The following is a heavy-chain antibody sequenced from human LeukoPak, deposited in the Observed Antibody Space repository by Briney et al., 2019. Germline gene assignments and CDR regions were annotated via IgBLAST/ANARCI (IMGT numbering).Heavy chain of an antibody. V-gene: IGHV1-69*13. CDR3: ARAESGSYSDPDEYFQH. CDR1: GGTFSSYA. J-gene: IGHJ1*01. D-gene: IGHD1-26*01. CDR2: IIPIFGTA. Sequence: ASVKVSCKASGGTFSSYAISWVRQAPGQGLEWRGGIIPIFGTANYAQKFQGRVTITADESTSTAYMELSSLRSEDTAVYYCARAESGSYSDPDEYFQHWGQGTLVTVSS.